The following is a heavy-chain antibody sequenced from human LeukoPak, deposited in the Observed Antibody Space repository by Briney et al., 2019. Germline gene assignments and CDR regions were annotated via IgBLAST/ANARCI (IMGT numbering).Heavy chain of an antibody. Sequence: SGPTLVNPTQTLTLTCTFSGFSLRTSGVGVGWTRQPPGKALEWLALIFYNDDKRYSPSLKSRLTITKDTSKNQVVLTMTNMDPVDTATYYCAHYRVLMGALRYFDWGLSYFDYWGQGTLVTVSS. CDR1: GFSLRTSGVG. CDR3: AHYRVLMGALRYFDWGLSYFDY. D-gene: IGHD3-9*01. CDR2: IFYNDDK. V-gene: IGHV2-5*01. J-gene: IGHJ4*02.